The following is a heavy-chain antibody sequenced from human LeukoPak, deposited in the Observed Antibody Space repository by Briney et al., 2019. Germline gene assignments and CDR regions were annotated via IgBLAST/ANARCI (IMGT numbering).Heavy chain of an antibody. J-gene: IGHJ4*02. CDR2: IWYDGSNK. V-gene: IGHV3-33*01. Sequence: GGYLRLSCAASGFTFSSYGMHWVRQAPGKGLEWVAVIWYDGSNKYYADSVKGRFTISRDNSKNTLYLQMNSLRAEDTAVYYCARDFDILTGSDDDYFDYWGQGTLVTVSS. CDR1: GFTFSSYG. D-gene: IGHD3-9*01. CDR3: ARDFDILTGSDDDYFDY.